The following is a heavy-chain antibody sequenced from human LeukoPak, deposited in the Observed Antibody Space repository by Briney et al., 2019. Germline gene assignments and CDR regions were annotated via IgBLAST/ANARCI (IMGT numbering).Heavy chain of an antibody. CDR3: ARDRSLVTAVSGSMNY. J-gene: IGHJ4*02. Sequence: ASVKVSCKPSGYTFTSYYMHWVRRAPGQGLEWMGIINPSGGSTSYAQKFQGRVTMTRDTSTSPVYMELSSLRSEDTAVYYCARDRSLVTAVSGSMNYWGQGTLVTVSS. D-gene: IGHD6-19*01. CDR2: INPSGGST. V-gene: IGHV1-46*01. CDR1: GYTFTSYY.